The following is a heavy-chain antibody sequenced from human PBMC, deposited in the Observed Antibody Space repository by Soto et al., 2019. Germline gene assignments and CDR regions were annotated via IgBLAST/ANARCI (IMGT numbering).Heavy chain of an antibody. D-gene: IGHD3-16*01. CDR1: GGSFSGYY. Sequence: PTETLSLTCAVYGGSFSGYYWSWIRQPPGKGLEWIGEINHSGSTNYNPSLKSRVTISVDTSKNQFSLKLSSVTAADTAVYYCAREALGIFNGPPGGFDPCGQRSLVPVSA. J-gene: IGHJ5*02. V-gene: IGHV4-34*01. CDR2: INHSGST. CDR3: AREALGIFNGPPGGFDP.